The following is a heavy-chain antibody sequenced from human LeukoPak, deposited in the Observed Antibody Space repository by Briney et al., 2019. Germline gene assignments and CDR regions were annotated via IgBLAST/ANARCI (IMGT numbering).Heavy chain of an antibody. CDR3: ARHCYYCDSNGSCDY. D-gene: IGHD3-22*01. CDR1: GFTFSTYS. J-gene: IGHJ4*02. CDR2: IVGRSGYI. Sequence: GGSLRLSCAASGFTFSTYSMNWVRQAPGKGLEWVSSIVGRSGYIYYADSVKGRFTIARDNAKNSLYLQMNSLRVEDTAVYYCARHCYYCDSNGSCDYWGQGTLVTVSS. V-gene: IGHV3-21*01.